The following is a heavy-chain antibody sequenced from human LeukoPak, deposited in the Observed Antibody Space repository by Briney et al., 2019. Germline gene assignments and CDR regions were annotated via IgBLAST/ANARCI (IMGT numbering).Heavy chain of an antibody. CDR1: AITFSTYA. J-gene: IGHJ6*03. Sequence: DPGRSLRLSCAASAITFSTYAMSWVRQAPGKGLECVSVISGGAGSTYYADSVKGRFTISRDNAKNSLYLQMNSLRVEDTAVYYCARRTDYYMDVWGKGTTVTVSS. CDR3: ARRTDYYMDV. V-gene: IGHV3-23*01. D-gene: IGHD1-1*01. CDR2: ISGGAGST.